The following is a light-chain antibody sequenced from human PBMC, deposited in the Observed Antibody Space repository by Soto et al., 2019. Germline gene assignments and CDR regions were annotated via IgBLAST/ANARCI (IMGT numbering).Light chain of an antibody. CDR3: QTYDSSLSGLYV. CDR1: SSNIGAGSD. CDR2: GNT. V-gene: IGLV1-40*01. Sequence: QSALTQPPSISGAPGQRVTISCTGSSSNIGAGSDVHWYHQLPGTAPKLLIYGNTNRPSGVPDRFSGSKSGTSASLAIAGLQTEDEGDYYCQTYDSSLSGLYVLGTGPKV. J-gene: IGLJ1*01.